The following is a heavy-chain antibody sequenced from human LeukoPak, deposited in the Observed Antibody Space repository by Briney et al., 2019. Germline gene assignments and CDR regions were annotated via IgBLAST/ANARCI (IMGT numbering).Heavy chain of an antibody. D-gene: IGHD2-2*01. V-gene: IGHV3-33*01. J-gene: IGHJ6*02. CDR1: GFTFSNYG. CDR2: TWYDGSNK. CDR3: ARGGHCTTTSCSNYDGMDV. Sequence: GRSLRLSCAASGFTFSNYGMHWVRQAPGKGLEWVAATWYDGSNKYYADSVKGRFTISRDNSKNTLYLQMNSLRAEDTAVYFCARGGHCTTTSCSNYDGMDVWGQGTTVTVSS.